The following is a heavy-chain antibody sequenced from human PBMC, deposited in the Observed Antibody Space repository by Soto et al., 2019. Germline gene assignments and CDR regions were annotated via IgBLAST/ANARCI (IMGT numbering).Heavy chain of an antibody. D-gene: IGHD3-16*01. J-gene: IGHJ6*02. Sequence: QVQLVQSGAEVKKPGSSVKVSCKASGGTFSSYAISWVRQAPGQGLEWMGGIIPIFGTANYAQKFQGRVTITEDKSTSTAYMELSSLRSEDTAVYYCARTSPHWGMWGAPYYYYGMDVWGQGTTVTVSS. CDR3: ARTSPHWGMWGAPYYYYGMDV. CDR1: GGTFSSYA. V-gene: IGHV1-69*06. CDR2: IIPIFGTA.